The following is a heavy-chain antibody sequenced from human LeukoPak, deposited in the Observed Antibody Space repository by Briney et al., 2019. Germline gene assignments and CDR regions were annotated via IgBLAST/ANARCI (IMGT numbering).Heavy chain of an antibody. Sequence: ASVKVSCKASGYSFTDYFIHWVRQAPGQGLEWMGWVNPNSGDTNYAPKFQGRVTMTRDTSISTAHMELSSLRSDDTAVYYCARPTRDCDVTNCYKVVGYRGQGTLVTVSS. D-gene: IGHD2-2*02. V-gene: IGHV1-2*02. J-gene: IGHJ4*02. CDR2: VNPNSGDT. CDR3: ARPTRDCDVTNCYKVVGY. CDR1: GYSFTDYF.